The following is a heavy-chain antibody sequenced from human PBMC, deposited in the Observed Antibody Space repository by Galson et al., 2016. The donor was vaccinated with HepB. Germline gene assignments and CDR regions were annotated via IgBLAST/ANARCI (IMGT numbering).Heavy chain of an antibody. Sequence: SVKVSCKASGYTFTNYAIHWVRQAPGQGLEWMGFINADSSYTVHAQEFQARVTITRDTSANTAHMELTSLRAEDTAVYYCSRGFGGPSGFLLDNWDQGTLVTVSS. D-gene: IGHD3-10*01. CDR1: GYTFTNYA. J-gene: IGHJ4*02. CDR3: SRGFGGPSGFLLDN. V-gene: IGHV1-3*03. CDR2: INADSSYT.